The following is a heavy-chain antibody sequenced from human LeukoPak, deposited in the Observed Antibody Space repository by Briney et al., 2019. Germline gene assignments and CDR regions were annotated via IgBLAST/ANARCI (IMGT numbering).Heavy chain of an antibody. CDR1: AFTFSSYW. CDR3: ARGDFNDYGDYVDAFES. D-gene: IGHD4-17*01. Sequence: GGSLRLSCAASAFTFSSYWMSWVRQAPGKGLEWVANIKPDGSEKYCVDSVKGRFTISRDNAKKSLCLQRNSLRAEDTAVYYCARGDFNDYGDYVDAFESWGQGTMVTVSA. J-gene: IGHJ3*02. V-gene: IGHV3-7*01. CDR2: IKPDGSEK.